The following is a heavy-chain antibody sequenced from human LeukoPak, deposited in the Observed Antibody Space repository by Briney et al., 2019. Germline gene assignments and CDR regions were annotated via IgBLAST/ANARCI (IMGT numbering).Heavy chain of an antibody. D-gene: IGHD3-22*01. Sequence: GGSLRLSSAASGFTFSSYEMNWVRQAPGKGLGWVSYISSSGSTIYYADSVKGRFTISRDNAKNSLYLQMNSLRVEDTAVYYCARLFYYDSSGVYGMDVWGQGTTVTVSS. CDR3: ARLFYYDSSGVYGMDV. V-gene: IGHV3-48*03. CDR2: ISSSGSTI. J-gene: IGHJ6*02. CDR1: GFTFSSYE.